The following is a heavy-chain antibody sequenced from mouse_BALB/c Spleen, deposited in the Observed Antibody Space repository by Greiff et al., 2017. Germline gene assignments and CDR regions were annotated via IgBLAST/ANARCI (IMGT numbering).Heavy chain of an antibody. CDR2: IDPETGGT. V-gene: IGHV1-15*01. Sequence: QVQLKQSGAELVRPGASVTLSCKASGYTFTDYEMHWVKQTPVHGLEWIGAIDPETGGTAYNQKFKGKATLTADKSSSTAYMELRSLTSEDSAVYYCTRLRDYDGYYFDYWGQGTTLTVSS. J-gene: IGHJ2*01. CDR3: TRLRDYDGYYFDY. CDR1: GYTFTDYE. D-gene: IGHD2-4*01.